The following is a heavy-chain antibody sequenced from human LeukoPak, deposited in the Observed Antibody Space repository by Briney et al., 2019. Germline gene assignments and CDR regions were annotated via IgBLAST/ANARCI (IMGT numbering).Heavy chain of an antibody. D-gene: IGHD3-22*01. J-gene: IGHJ4*02. Sequence: GRSLRLSCAASGFTFSSYAMHWVRQAPGKGLEWVAVISYDGSNKYYADSVKGRFTISRDNSKNTLYLQTNSLRAEDTAVYYCARDYHYYDSSGYFIWGQGTLVTVSS. CDR1: GFTFSSYA. CDR2: ISYDGSNK. V-gene: IGHV3-30-3*01. CDR3: ARDYHYYDSSGYFI.